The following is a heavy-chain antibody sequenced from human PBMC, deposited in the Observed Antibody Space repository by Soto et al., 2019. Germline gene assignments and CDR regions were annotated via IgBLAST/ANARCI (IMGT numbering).Heavy chain of an antibody. CDR2: INPNSGGT. V-gene: IGHV1-2*04. D-gene: IGHD3-10*01. J-gene: IGHJ6*02. CDR3: ARGIWFGDPFAGMDV. CDR1: GYTFTGYY. Sequence: GASVKVSCKASGYTFTGYYMHWVRQAPGQGLEWMGWINPNSGGTNYAQKFQGWVTMTRDTSISTAYMELSRLRSDDTAVYYCARGIWFGDPFAGMDVWGQGTTVTVSS.